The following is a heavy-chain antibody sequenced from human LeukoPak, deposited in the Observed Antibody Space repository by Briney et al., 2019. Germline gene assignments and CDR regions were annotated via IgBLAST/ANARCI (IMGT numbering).Heavy chain of an antibody. CDR2: IYNSGNT. CDR3: ARGSFDSSGYYVFDY. D-gene: IGHD3-22*01. V-gene: IGHV4-4*07. Sequence: SETLSLTCTVSGDSITRNYLSWIRQPAGKGLEWIGRIYNSGNTNYSPSLESRVTMSTDTSKNQFSLKLSSVTAADTAVYYCARGSFDSSGYYVFDYWGQGTLVTVSS. J-gene: IGHJ4*02. CDR1: GDSITRNY.